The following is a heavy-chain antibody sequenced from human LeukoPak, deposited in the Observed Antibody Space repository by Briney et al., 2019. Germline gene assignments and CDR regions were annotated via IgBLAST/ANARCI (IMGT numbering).Heavy chain of an antibody. D-gene: IGHD3-10*01. V-gene: IGHV3-7*01. J-gene: IGHJ4*02. CDR3: ARSWRGFDY. Sequence: GGSLRLSCAASGFTFSSYWMSWVRQAPGKGLEWVANIKQDGSEKYYVDSVKGRFTISRDNAKKSVNLQMNSLRAEDTAVYYCARSWRGFDYWGQGTLVTVSS. CDR2: IKQDGSEK. CDR1: GFTFSSYW.